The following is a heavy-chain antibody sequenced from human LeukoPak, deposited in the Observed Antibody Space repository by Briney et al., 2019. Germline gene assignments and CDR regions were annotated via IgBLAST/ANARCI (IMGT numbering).Heavy chain of an antibody. D-gene: IGHD5-24*01. CDR3: ARNTYGYKFSMDV. J-gene: IGHJ6*03. CDR2: VTAFNENT. CDR1: GFALTTYN. V-gene: IGHV1-18*01. Sequence: ASVKVSCKASGFALTTYNIVWLRQAPGQGLEGVGWVTAFNENTHYSRKVQGRVTMTRDASTSTAYMELRSLRFDDTAVYYCARNTYGYKFSMDVWGKGTTVTVSS.